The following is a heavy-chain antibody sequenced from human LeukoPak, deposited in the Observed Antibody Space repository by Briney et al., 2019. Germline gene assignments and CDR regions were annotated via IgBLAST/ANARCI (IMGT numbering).Heavy chain of an antibody. D-gene: IGHD3-10*01. Sequence: GGPLRLSCAASGFTFSSYGMHWVRKAPGKGLEGVAVISYDGSNKYYADSVKGRFTISRDNSKNTLYLQMNSLRAEDTAVYYCAKGWRFGELLNYFDYWGQGTLVTVSS. J-gene: IGHJ4*02. CDR3: AKGWRFGELLNYFDY. CDR2: ISYDGSNK. CDR1: GFTFSSYG. V-gene: IGHV3-30*18.